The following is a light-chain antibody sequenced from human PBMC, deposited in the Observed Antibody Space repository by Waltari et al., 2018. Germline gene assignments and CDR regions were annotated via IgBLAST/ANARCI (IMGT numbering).Light chain of an antibody. CDR2: DVS. J-gene: IGLJ2*01. CDR1: SRGVGGYNY. V-gene: IGLV2-11*01. Sequence: QSALTQPRSVSGSPGQSVTIPRPGISRGVGGYNYVPWYQQHPGKAPKLMIYDVSKRPSGVPDRFSGSKSGNTASLTISGLQAEDETDYYCCSYAGSYTDVVFGGGTKLTVL. CDR3: CSYAGSYTDVV.